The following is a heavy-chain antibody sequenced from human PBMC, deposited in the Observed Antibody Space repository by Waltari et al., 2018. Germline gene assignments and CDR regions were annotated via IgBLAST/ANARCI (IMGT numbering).Heavy chain of an antibody. CDR1: VGSVGVCPHY. CDR2: IHHSGNT. Sequence: VQLQGSAPRLAKPSGTRSLISTVSVGSVGVCPHYWAWLRQPPGKGLQWYVSIHHSGNTYYNPSLKSRVIISVDTSKDQFSLKINSVTAADTAVYFCARHVDPYESAGHVLSYFDFGGLGTPVTVSS. CDR3: ARHVDPYESAGHVLSYFDF. V-gene: IGHV4-39*01. J-gene: IGHJ4*02. D-gene: IGHD3-22*01.